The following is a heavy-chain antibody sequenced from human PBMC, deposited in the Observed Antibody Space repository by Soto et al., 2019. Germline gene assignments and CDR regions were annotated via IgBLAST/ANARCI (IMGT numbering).Heavy chain of an antibody. CDR2: ISNSDNNI. V-gene: IGHV3-11*01. D-gene: IGHD2-15*01. CDR3: ARDDCSGGSCYYYYYYKDV. CDR1: GFMFNEFY. Sequence: QVQLVESGGGLVKPGGSLRLSCAASGFMFNEFYMTWIRQDPGKGLEWVAYISNSDNNIQYADSVRGRFTISRDNAKNSLFLQMDSLRIEYTAVYYCARDDCSGGSCYYYYYYKDVWGKGTTVTVSS. J-gene: IGHJ6*03.